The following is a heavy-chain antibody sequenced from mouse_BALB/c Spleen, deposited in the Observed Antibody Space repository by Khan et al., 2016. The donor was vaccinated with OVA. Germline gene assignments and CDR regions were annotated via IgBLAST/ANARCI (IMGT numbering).Heavy chain of an antibody. CDR3: AKSYFYGYYFDY. J-gene: IGHJ2*01. CDR2: ISGDSTTI. D-gene: IGHD1-1*01. Sequence: EVQLVESGGGLVQPGGSRKLSCAASGFTFSSYGVHWVRQAPERGLEWVAYISGDSTTIYYADTVKGRFTISRDNPKNTLFLQMTSLMSEDTAKYYCAKSYFYGYYFDYWGPGTTLTVSS. CDR1: GFTFSSYG. V-gene: IGHV5-17*02.